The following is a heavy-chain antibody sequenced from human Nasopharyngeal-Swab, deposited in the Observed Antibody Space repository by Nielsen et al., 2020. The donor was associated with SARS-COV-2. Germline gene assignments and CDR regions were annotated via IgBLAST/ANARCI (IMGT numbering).Heavy chain of an antibody. CDR3: ARGVTMVRGVIRKAGDYLHY. V-gene: IGHV4-34*01. J-gene: IGHJ4*02. CDR2: INHSGST. D-gene: IGHD3-10*01. CDR1: GGSSSGYY. Sequence: SETLSLTCAVYGGSSSGYYWSWIRQPPGKGLEWIGEINHSGSTNYNPSLKSRVTISVDTSKNQFSLKLSSVTAADTAVYYCARGVTMVRGVIRKAGDYLHYWGQGTLVSVSS.